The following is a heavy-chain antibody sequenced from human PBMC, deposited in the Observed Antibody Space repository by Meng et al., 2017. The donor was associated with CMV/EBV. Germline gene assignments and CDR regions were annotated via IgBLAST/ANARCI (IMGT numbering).Heavy chain of an antibody. CDR1: GFPFSSYW. CDR3: ARVAFLPPYCGGDCSAHYYFDY. J-gene: IGHJ4*02. Sequence: GSLRLSCAASGFPFSSYWMSWVRQAPGKGLEWVANIKQDGSQTYYVDSVKGRFTLSRDNAENSVYLQMNSLRAEDTAVYYCARVAFLPPYCGGDCSAHYYFDYWGQGTLVTVSS. CDR2: IKQDGSQT. V-gene: IGHV3-7*01. D-gene: IGHD2-21*01.